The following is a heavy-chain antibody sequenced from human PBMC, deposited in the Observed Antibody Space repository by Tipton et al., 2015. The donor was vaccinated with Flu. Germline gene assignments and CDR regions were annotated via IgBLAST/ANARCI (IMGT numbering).Heavy chain of an antibody. D-gene: IGHD3-10*01. Sequence: TLSLTCTISGHSISSDHYWGWIRQPPGKGLEWIGEINHSGRTNFNPSLKSRVAISVDTSKNQISLKLSSVTAADTAVYYCARGLSGSGSYQRRYFDSWGQGTLVTVSS. V-gene: IGHV4-38-2*02. CDR1: GHSISSDHY. CDR2: INHSGRT. CDR3: ARGLSGSGSYQRRYFDS. J-gene: IGHJ4*02.